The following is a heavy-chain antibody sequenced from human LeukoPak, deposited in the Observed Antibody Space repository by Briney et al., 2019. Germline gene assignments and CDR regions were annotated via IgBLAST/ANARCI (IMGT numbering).Heavy chain of an antibody. V-gene: IGHV1-69*04. D-gene: IGHD4-17*01. CDR1: GGTFSSYT. Sequence: KVSCKASGGTFSSYTISWVRQAPGQGLEWMGRIIPILGIANYAQKFQGRVTITADKSTSTAYKELSSLRSEDTAVYYCARDGDYGDPSGMDVWGQGTTVTVSS. CDR2: IIPILGIA. J-gene: IGHJ6*02. CDR3: ARDGDYGDPSGMDV.